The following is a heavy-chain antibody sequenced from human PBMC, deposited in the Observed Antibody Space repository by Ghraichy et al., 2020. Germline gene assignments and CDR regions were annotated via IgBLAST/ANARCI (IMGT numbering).Heavy chain of an antibody. CDR3: AREGLDCSSTSCYAGVGYYYYGMDV. V-gene: IGHV1-18*01. J-gene: IGHJ6*02. CDR2: ISAYNGNT. CDR1: GYTFTSYG. Sequence: ASVKVSCKASGYTFTSYGISWVRQAPGQGLEWMGWISAYNGNTNYAQKLQGRVTMTTDTSTSTAYMELRSLRSDDTAVYYCAREGLDCSSTSCYAGVGYYYYGMDVWGQGTTVTVSS. D-gene: IGHD2-2*01.